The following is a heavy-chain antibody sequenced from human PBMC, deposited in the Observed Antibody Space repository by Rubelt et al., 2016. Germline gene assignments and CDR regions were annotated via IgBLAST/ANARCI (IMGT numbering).Heavy chain of an antibody. V-gene: IGHV1-18*01. Sequence: QVQLVQSGAEVKKPGASVKVSCKASGYTFTSYGISWVRQAPGQGLEWMGWISAYNGNTNYAQNSQDRVTITTDTSTSRAYMELRSLGSDDTAVYYCARERDGDGDYWGQGTLVTVST. J-gene: IGHJ4*02. CDR1: GYTFTSYG. CDR2: ISAYNGNT. CDR3: ARERDGDGDY. D-gene: IGHD5-24*01.